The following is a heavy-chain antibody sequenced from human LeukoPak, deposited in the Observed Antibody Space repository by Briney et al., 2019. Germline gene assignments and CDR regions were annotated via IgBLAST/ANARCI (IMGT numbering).Heavy chain of an antibody. CDR2: INTKSKFM. V-gene: IGHV3-48*01. CDR3: VRDRDWAFDY. D-gene: IGHD3-9*01. CDR1: GFTFNTFT. J-gene: IGHJ4*02. Sequence: GGSLRLSCLASGFTFNTFTMNWVRQAPGKGLEWISFINTKSKFMYYADSVKGRFTISRDNFRNSLYLQMNNLRAEDTALYYRVRDRDWAFDYWGQGTLVTVSS.